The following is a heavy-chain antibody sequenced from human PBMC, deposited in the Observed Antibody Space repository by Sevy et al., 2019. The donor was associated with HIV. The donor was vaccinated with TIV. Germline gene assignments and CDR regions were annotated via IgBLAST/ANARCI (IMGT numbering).Heavy chain of an antibody. J-gene: IGHJ6*02. CDR3: ARDRYTTGDYYYGMDV. CDR1: GFTFSSYS. D-gene: IGHD7-27*01. CDR2: ISSSSSTI. V-gene: IGHV3-48*02. Sequence: GGSLRLSCAASGFTFSSYSMNWVRQAPGKGLEWVSYISSSSSTIYYADSVKGRFTISRDNAKNSLYLQMNSLRDEDTAVYYCARDRYTTGDYYYGMDVWGQGTTVTVSS.